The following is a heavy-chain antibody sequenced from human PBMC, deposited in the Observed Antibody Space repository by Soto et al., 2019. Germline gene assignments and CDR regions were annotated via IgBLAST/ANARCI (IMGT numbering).Heavy chain of an antibody. J-gene: IGHJ4*02. CDR2: IYYSGNT. V-gene: IGHV4-59*01. CDR1: GGSISSYY. CDR3: ARERSGTPDY. D-gene: IGHD6-25*01. Sequence: PSETLSLTCPVSGGSISSYYWSWIRQPPGKGLEWIGYIYYSGNTGYAQKFQGRVTMTRNTSISTAYMELSSLRSEDTAVYYCARERSGTPDYWGRGTLVTVSS.